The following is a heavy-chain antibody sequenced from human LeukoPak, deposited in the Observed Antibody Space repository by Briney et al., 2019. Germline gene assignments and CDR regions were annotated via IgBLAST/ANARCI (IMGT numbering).Heavy chain of an antibody. V-gene: IGHV3-21*01. CDR2: ITGSSSYI. CDR3: ASGFSSSPYFDY. D-gene: IGHD6-6*01. Sequence: GGSLRLSCAASGFTFSSYSMSWVRQAPGKGLEWVSFITGSSSYIYYTDSVKGRFTISRDNAKNSLFLQMNSLRDEDTAVYYCASGFSSSPYFDYWGQGTLVTVSS. J-gene: IGHJ4*02. CDR1: GFTFSSYS.